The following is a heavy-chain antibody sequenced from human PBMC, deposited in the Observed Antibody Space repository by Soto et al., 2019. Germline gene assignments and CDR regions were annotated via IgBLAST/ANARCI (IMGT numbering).Heavy chain of an antibody. Sequence: GGSLRLSCAASGFTFSSYNMNWVRQAPGKGLEWVSYISSSGSTIYYADSVKGRFTISRDNGKNSLYLQMNSLRAEDTAVYYCARCHPQYDFWGGYYNQDCYYGMDVWGQGTTVTVSS. V-gene: IGHV3-48*03. CDR3: ARCHPQYDFWGGYYNQDCYYGMDV. CDR2: ISSSGSTI. J-gene: IGHJ6*02. CDR1: GFTFSSYN. D-gene: IGHD3-3*01.